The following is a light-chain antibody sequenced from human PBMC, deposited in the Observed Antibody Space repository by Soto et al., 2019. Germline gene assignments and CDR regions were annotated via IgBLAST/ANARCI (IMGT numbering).Light chain of an antibody. Sequence: DIQMTQSPSSLSASVGDRVTITSQASQTINNYSNWYQQKPGRAPKLLTYDASNLEAGVPSRFRGSGSGTDFTFTISRLQPEDIATYYCQQYENLPTFGQGTRLEI. V-gene: IGKV1-33*01. J-gene: IGKJ5*01. CDR3: QQYENLPT. CDR1: QTINNY. CDR2: DAS.